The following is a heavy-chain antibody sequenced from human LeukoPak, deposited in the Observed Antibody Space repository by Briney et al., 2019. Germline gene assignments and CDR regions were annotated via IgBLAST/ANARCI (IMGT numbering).Heavy chain of an antibody. Sequence: GGSLGLSCAASGFTFSSYAMHWVRQAPGKGLEWVAIISHDESNKFYADSVKGRVTISRDNSKDTLYLQMNSLTTEDTAIYYCARDPRLGAPGNYVDYWGQGTLVTVSS. CDR3: ARDPRLGAPGNYVDY. J-gene: IGHJ4*02. CDR2: ISHDESNK. D-gene: IGHD5-12*01. V-gene: IGHV3-30-3*01. CDR1: GFTFSSYA.